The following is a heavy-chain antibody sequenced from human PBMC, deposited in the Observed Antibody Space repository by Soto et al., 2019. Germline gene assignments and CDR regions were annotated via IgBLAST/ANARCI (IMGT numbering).Heavy chain of an antibody. J-gene: IGHJ6*02. Sequence: TLSLTCTVSGGSINTGDYYWTWIRQPRGKGLEWIGYIYYSGTTYYNPSLKSRVSLSLDTSKNHFSLRLTSVTAADTAVYYCARGVDFEGFSPYGMDVWGQGTTVTVSS. V-gene: IGHV4-30-4*01. CDR3: ARGVDFEGFSPYGMDV. CDR2: IYYSGTT. D-gene: IGHD3-3*01. CDR1: GGSINTGDYY.